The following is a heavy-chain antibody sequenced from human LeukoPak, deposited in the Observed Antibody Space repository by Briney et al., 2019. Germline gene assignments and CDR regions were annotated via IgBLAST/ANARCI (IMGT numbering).Heavy chain of an antibody. CDR3: AYDSSGYYYGGFDS. CDR1: GYTFTSYA. CDR2: INAGNGNT. Sequence: GASVKVSCKASGYTFTSYAMHWVRQAPGQRLEWMGWINAGNGNTKYSQKFQGRVTIIRDTSASTAYMELSSLRSEDTAVYYCAYDSSGYYYGGFDSWGQGTLVTVSS. J-gene: IGHJ4*02. D-gene: IGHD3-22*01. V-gene: IGHV1-3*01.